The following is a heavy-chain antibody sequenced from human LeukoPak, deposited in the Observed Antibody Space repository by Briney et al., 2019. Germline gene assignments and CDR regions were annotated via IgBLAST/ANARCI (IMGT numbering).Heavy chain of an antibody. CDR1: GDSVSSNGAA. Sequence: SQTLSLTCAISGDSVSSNGAAWDWIRQSPSRGLEWLGRTYYRSKQWDSDYAPSVKGRITSNADTSQNQFSLHLNSVTPEDTAVYYCGRETDFGVVTNWGQGTLVTVSA. J-gene: IGHJ4*02. CDR3: GRETDFGVVTN. D-gene: IGHD3-3*01. CDR2: TYYRSKQWDS. V-gene: IGHV6-1*01.